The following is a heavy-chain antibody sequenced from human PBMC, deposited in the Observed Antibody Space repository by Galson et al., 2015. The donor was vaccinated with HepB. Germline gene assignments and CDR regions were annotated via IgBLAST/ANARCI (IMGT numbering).Heavy chain of an antibody. CDR1: GYTFTRYY. V-gene: IGHV1-46*01. CDR2: INPSGGST. CDR3: ASGPRGYSYTDRGYYMDV. Sequence: SVKVSCKASGYTFTRYYMYWVRQAPRQGLEWMGIINPSGGSTSYAQKFQGRVTMTRDTSTSTVYMELSSLRSEDTAVYYCASGPRGYSYTDRGYYMDVWGKGTTVTVSS. J-gene: IGHJ6*03. D-gene: IGHD5-18*01.